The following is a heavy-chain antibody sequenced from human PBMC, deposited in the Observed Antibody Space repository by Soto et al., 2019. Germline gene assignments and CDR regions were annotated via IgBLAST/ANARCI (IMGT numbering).Heavy chain of an antibody. J-gene: IGHJ6*02. CDR1: GYTFTSYD. CDR3: ARGSNWNGDYYYYGMDV. V-gene: IGHV1-8*01. CDR2: MNPNSGNT. D-gene: IGHD1-1*01. Sequence: ASVKVSCKASGYTFTSYDINWVRQATGQGLEWMGWMNPNSGNTGYAQKFQGRVTMTRNTSISTAYMELSSLRSEDTAVYYCARGSNWNGDYYYYGMDVWGQGTTVTVSS.